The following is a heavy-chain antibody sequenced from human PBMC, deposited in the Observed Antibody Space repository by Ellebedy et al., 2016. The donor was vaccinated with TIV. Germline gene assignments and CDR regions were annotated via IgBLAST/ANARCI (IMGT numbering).Heavy chain of an antibody. J-gene: IGHJ5*02. CDR2: IKQDGSEK. CDR1: GFTFSSNW. V-gene: IGHV3-7*03. Sequence: GESLKISCAASGFTFSSNWMSWVRQTPGKGLEWVAYIKQDGSEKYYVDSVKGRFTISRDNAKNSLYLQMNSLRAEDTAVYYCARYCNSTTCSNWFDPWGQGTLVTVSS. CDR3: ARYCNSTTCSNWFDP. D-gene: IGHD2-2*01.